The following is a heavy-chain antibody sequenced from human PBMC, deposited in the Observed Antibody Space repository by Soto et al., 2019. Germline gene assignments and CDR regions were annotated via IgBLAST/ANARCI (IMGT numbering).Heavy chain of an antibody. J-gene: IGHJ4*02. V-gene: IGHV1-24*01. CDR3: ATVTGPPYYDIVAGYSY. D-gene: IGHD3-9*01. CDR2: FDPEDGET. CDR1: GYILTELS. Sequence: ASVKVSCKVYGYILTELSMQWVRQAPGKGLEWMGGFDPEDGETIYAQKFQGRVTMTEDTSTDTAYMELSSLRSEDTAVYYCATVTGPPYYDIVAGYSYWGQGTLVTVSS.